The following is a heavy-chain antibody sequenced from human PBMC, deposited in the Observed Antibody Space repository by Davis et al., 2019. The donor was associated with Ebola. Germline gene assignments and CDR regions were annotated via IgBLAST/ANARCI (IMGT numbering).Heavy chain of an antibody. CDR1: GFTFDDYT. CDR3: VREISTVVPQPFDY. CDR2: ISWDGGST. D-gene: IGHD4-23*01. Sequence: GESLKISCAASGFTFDDYTMHWVRQAPGKGLEWVSLISWDGGSTYYADSVKGRFTISRDNAKNSLYLQMNSLRAEDTAVYYCVREISTVVPQPFDYWGQGTLVTVSS. V-gene: IGHV3-43*01. J-gene: IGHJ4*02.